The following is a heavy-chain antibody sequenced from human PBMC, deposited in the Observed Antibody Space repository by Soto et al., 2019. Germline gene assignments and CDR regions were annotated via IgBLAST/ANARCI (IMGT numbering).Heavy chain of an antibody. Sequence: QITLKESGPTRVKPTQTLTLTCTFSGFSLSTSGVGVGWIRQPPGKALERLALIYWDDDKRYSPSLKSRLTITKDTSKNQVALTMTNIDPVDTATYYCAHRAGLQGNWNGGYFDFWGQGALVTVSS. V-gene: IGHV2-5*02. CDR3: AHRAGLQGNWNGGYFDF. D-gene: IGHD1-1*01. CDR1: GFSLSTSGVG. J-gene: IGHJ4*02. CDR2: IYWDDDK.